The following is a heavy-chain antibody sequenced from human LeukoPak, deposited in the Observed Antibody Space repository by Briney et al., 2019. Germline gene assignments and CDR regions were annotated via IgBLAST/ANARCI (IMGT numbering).Heavy chain of an antibody. J-gene: IGHJ3*02. CDR2: IYYSGST. V-gene: IGHV4-39*01. CDR1: GGSISSSSYN. D-gene: IGHD4-17*01. CDR3: ARLGKSGMTTVTTRAFDI. Sequence: PLEALSLTCTVSGGSISSSSYNWGWIRQPPGKGLEWIGSIYYSGSTYYNPSLKSRVIISVDTSKNQFSLKLSSVIAADTAVYYCARLGKSGMTTVTTRAFDIWGQGTMVTVSS.